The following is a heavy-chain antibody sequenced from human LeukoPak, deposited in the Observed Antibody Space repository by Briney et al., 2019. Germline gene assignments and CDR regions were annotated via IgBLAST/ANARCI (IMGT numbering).Heavy chain of an antibody. J-gene: IGHJ4*02. CDR2: IYYSGST. CDR1: GGSISSSSYY. D-gene: IGHD2-2*01. CDR3: ARGHRGYCSSTSCPRGDDY. V-gene: IGHV4-39*07. Sequence: SETLSLTCTVSGGSISSSSYYWGWIRQPPGKGLEWIGSIYYSGSTYYNPSLKSRVTISVDTSKNQFSLKLSSVTAADTAVYYCARGHRGYCSSTSCPRGDDYWGQGTLVTVSS.